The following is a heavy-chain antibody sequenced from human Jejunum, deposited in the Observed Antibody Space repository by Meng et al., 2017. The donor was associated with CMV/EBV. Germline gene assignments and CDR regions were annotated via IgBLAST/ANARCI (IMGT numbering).Heavy chain of an antibody. V-gene: IGHV5-51*01. J-gene: IGHJ4*02. CDR2: IYPDDSDI. D-gene: IGHD2-21*01. CDR1: GYDFSTYW. CDR3: ARTHCHLPIEIDY. Sequence: SGYDFSTYWIAWVRQLTGKGLEWIGIIYPDDSDIKYSTSFQGQVTISADQSINTAYLQLNSLKASDSAMYYCARTHCHLPIEIDYWGQGALVTVSS.